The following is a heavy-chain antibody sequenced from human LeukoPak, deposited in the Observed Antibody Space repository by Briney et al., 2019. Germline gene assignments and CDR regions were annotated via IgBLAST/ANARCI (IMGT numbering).Heavy chain of an antibody. Sequence: PSETLSLTCTVSGGSISSYYWSWIRQPAGKGLEWIGRIYTSGSTNYNPSLKSRVTMSVDTSKNQFSLKLSSVTAADTAVYYCARGRCGFTRCMLTSHHYYMDVWGKGTTVTVSS. CDR1: GGSISSYY. J-gene: IGHJ6*03. CDR3: ARGRCGFTRCMLTSHHYYMDV. D-gene: IGHD2-8*01. CDR2: IYTSGST. V-gene: IGHV4-4*07.